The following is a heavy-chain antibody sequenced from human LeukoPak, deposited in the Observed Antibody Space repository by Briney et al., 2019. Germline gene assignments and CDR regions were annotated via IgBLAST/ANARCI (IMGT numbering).Heavy chain of an antibody. CDR2: FFYSGRT. CDR1: GGSISSSSFY. D-gene: IGHD4-17*01. J-gene: IGHJ4*02. CDR3: ATDYGHGENYFDY. Sequence: SETLSLTCTVSGGSISSSSFYWGWIRQPPGKGLEWIGSFFYSGRTYYNPSLKSRVTISVDTSKSQFSLKLTSVTAADTAVYYCATDYGHGENYFDYWGQGTLVTVSS. V-gene: IGHV4-39*01.